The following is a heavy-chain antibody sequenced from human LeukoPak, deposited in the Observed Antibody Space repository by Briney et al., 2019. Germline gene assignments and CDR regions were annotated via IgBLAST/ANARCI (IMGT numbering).Heavy chain of an antibody. D-gene: IGHD1-26*01. CDR1: GYTFTSYG. CDR2: INPSGGST. Sequence: ASVKVSCKASGYTFTSYGISWVRQAPGQGLEWMGIINPSGGSTSYAQKFQGRVTMTRDMSTSTVYMELSSLRSEDTAVYYCARDVGYFDYWGQGTLVTVSS. V-gene: IGHV1-46*01. CDR3: ARDVGYFDY. J-gene: IGHJ4*02.